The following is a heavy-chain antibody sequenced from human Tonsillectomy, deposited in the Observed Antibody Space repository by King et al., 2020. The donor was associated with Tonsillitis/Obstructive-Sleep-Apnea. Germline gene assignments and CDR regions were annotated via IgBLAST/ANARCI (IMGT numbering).Heavy chain of an antibody. CDR1: GFTFSSYD. V-gene: IGHV3-33*01. D-gene: IGHD4-17*01. CDR3: VRDRGYGDLYAFEI. J-gene: IGHJ3*02. Sequence: VQLVESGGGVVQPGRSLRLSCAASGFTFSSYDMHWVRQAPGKGLEWVAVLWYDGSNQYYADSVKGRFTISRDNSKNTLSLQMNSLRAEDTAVYYCVRDRGYGDLYAFEIWGQGTMVTVSS. CDR2: LWYDGSNQ.